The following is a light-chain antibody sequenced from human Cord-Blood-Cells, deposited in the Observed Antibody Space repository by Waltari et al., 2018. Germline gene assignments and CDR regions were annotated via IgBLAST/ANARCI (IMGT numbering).Light chain of an antibody. CDR1: QSVLYSSNNKNY. CDR2: WAS. CDR3: QQYYSXWT. Sequence: DIVMTQSPDSLAVSLXERATXXCKSSQSVLYSSNNKNYLAWYQQKPGQPPKLLIYWASTRESGVPDRFSGSGSGTDFTLTISSLQAEDVAVYYCQQYYSXWTFGQGTKVEIK. V-gene: IGKV4-1*01. J-gene: IGKJ1*01.